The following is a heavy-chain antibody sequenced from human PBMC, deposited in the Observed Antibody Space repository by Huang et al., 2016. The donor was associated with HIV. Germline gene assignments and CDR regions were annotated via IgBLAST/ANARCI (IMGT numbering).Heavy chain of an antibody. J-gene: IGHJ4*02. V-gene: IGHV3-53*01. CDR2: IYGRGPP. Sequence: EVQLVESGGGLIQPGGSLRLSCAASGFTVSTNYMTWDGPAPGKGLGWVVLIYGRGPPSYAYSVKCRFTSSRDDSENTLYLHMTSLRAGDTAVYYCAKEGDTGAALGYWGQGTLVTVS. CDR1: GFTVSTNY. D-gene: IGHD2-8*02. CDR3: AKEGDTGAALGY.